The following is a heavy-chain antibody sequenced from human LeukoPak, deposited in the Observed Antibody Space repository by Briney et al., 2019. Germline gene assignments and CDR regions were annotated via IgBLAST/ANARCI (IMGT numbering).Heavy chain of an antibody. CDR3: ARGSGYPGDYYSYYYMDV. J-gene: IGHJ6*03. CDR2: IIPIFGTA. V-gene: IGHV1-69*05. CDR1: GGTFISYA. D-gene: IGHD3-3*01. Sequence: SVKVSCKASGGTFISYAISWVRQAPGQGLEWMGWIIPIFGTANYAQKFQGRVTITTDESTSTAYMGLSSLRSEDTAVYYCARGSGYPGDYYSYYYMDVWGKGTTVTVSS.